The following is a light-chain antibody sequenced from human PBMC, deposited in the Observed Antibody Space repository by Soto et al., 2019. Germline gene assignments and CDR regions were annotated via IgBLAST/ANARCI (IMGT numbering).Light chain of an antibody. Sequence: DIQMTQSPSTLSASVGDRFTITCRASQSISSWLAWYQQKPGKAPKLLIYKASSLESGVPSRFSGSGSGTEFTLTISSLQPDDFATYYCQQYETYWTFGQGTKVDIK. V-gene: IGKV1-5*03. J-gene: IGKJ1*01. CDR3: QQYETYWT. CDR1: QSISSW. CDR2: KAS.